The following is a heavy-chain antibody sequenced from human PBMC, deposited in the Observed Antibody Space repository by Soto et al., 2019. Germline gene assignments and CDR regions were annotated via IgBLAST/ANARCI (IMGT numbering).Heavy chain of an antibody. J-gene: IGHJ2*01. D-gene: IGHD3-22*01. CDR3: ARRTGDSSGFYYWYFDV. CDR1: GDSFTNAW. V-gene: IGHV5-10-1*01. CDR2: FDPSDSYT. Sequence: PGESLKISCKVSGDSFTNAWINWVRQMPGKGLEWLGRFDPSDSYTNYSPSFQGHVTISADKSINTAYLQWSSLEASDTATYYCARRTGDSSGFYYWYFDVWGRGTLVTVSS.